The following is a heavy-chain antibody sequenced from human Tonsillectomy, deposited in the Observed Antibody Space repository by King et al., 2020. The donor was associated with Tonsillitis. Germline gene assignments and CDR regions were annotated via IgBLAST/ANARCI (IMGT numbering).Heavy chain of an antibody. J-gene: IGHJ4*02. CDR1: GFSLSTSGVG. CDR2: IYWNYDK. Sequence: TLKESGPTLGKPTQTLTLTCTCSGFSLSTSGVGVGWIGQPPGKALEWIALIYWNYDKRCRPSLKSRLTITKDTSKNQVVLTMTNVDPVDTATYYCAHSRPYYYDSSGYYPPTFDYWGQGTLVTVSS. D-gene: IGHD3-22*01. V-gene: IGHV2-5*01. CDR3: AHSRPYYYDSSGYYPPTFDY.